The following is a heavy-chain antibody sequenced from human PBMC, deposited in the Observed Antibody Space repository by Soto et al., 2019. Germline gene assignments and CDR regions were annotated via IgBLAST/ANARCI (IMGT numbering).Heavy chain of an antibody. Sequence: GASVKVSCKASGFTFTTYGFNWVRQATGQGLEWMGWMNPNSGNTGYAQKFQGRVTMTRNTSISTAYMELSSLSSDDTAVYYCAGNYDFWTLWGQGTLVTVSS. CDR3: AGNYDFWTL. V-gene: IGHV1-8*01. D-gene: IGHD3-3*01. CDR2: MNPNSGNT. CDR1: GFTFTTYG. J-gene: IGHJ4*02.